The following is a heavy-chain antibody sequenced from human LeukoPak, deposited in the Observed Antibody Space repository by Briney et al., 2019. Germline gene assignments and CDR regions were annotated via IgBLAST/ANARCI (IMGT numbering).Heavy chain of an antibody. V-gene: IGHV3-23*01. CDR2: IGGSGAIT. CDR3: ARGSGGYEGIDY. J-gene: IGHJ4*02. CDR1: GFTFSTYP. Sequence: GESLRLSCAASGFTFSTYPMSWVRQAPGKGLEWVSAIGGSGAITYYADSVKGRFTISRDISKNTLYVQMNSLRVEDTTVYYCARGSGGYEGIDYWGQGTLVTVSS. D-gene: IGHD5-12*01.